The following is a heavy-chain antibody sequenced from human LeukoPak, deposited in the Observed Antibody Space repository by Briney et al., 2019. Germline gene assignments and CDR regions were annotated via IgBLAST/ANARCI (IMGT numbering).Heavy chain of an antibody. V-gene: IGHV3-23*01. CDR3: ATGGCTNGVCYYFDY. D-gene: IGHD2-8*01. CDR2: ISSSGGST. CDR1: GFTFRSYW. J-gene: IGHJ4*02. Sequence: PGGSLRLSCAVSGFTFRSYWMSWVRQAPGKGLEWVSAISSSGGSTYYADSVKGRFTISRDNSKNTLYLQMNSLRAEDTAVYYCATGGCTNGVCYYFDYWGQGTLVTVSS.